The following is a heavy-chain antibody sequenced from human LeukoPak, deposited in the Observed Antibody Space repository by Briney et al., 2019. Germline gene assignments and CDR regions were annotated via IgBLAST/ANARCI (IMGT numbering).Heavy chain of an antibody. D-gene: IGHD6-13*01. J-gene: IGHJ6*02. Sequence: PGGSLRLSCAASGFTVSSNYMSWVRQAPGKGLEWVSVIYSGGSTYYADSVKGRFTISRDNSKNTLYLQMNSLRAEDTAVYYCARVVTAAGYYYYGMDVWGQGTTVTVSS. CDR1: GFTVSSNY. CDR3: ARVVTAAGYYYYGMDV. CDR2: IYSGGST. V-gene: IGHV3-66*01.